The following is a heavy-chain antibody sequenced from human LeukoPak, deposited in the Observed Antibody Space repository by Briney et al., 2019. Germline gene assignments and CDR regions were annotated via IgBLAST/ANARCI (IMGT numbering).Heavy chain of an antibody. J-gene: IGHJ6*02. CDR3: AKIKKYQPNIGYYYYYGMDV. V-gene: IGHV1-69*01. D-gene: IGHD2-2*01. CDR1: GGTFSSYA. Sequence: SVKVSCKASGGTFSSYAISWVRQAPGQGLEWMGGIIPIFGTANYAQTFQGRVTITADESTSTAYMELSSLRSEDTAVYYCAKIKKYQPNIGYYYYYGMDVWGQGTTVTVSS. CDR2: IIPIFGTA.